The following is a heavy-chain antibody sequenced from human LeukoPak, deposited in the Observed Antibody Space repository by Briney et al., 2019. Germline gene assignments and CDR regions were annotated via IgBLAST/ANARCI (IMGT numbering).Heavy chain of an antibody. Sequence: ASVKVSCKASGGTFSSYAISWVRQAPGQGLEWMGWINPSSGDTIYAQKFQGRVTMTRHTSINKAYMDLSRLRSDDTAVYHCARSPDYSRFDYWGQGTLVTVSS. J-gene: IGHJ4*02. CDR2: INPSSGDT. CDR1: GGTFSSYA. CDR3: ARSPDYSRFDY. V-gene: IGHV1-2*02. D-gene: IGHD4-11*01.